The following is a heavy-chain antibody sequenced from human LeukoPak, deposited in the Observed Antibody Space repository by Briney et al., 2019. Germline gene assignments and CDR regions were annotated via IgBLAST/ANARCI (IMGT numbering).Heavy chain of an antibody. CDR3: ARGYSSSRYYYNGMDV. J-gene: IGHJ6*01. D-gene: IGHD6-13*01. V-gene: IGHV4-4*02. Sequence: SETLSLTSAVSGGSISSGNWWSWVRQPPGKGLEWIGEFYHSGSTNYNPSLKSRVTISVDKSKNQLSLKLSSVTASDTAAYYCARGYSSSRYYYNGMDVWGEGTTVTVSS. CDR1: GGSISSGNW. CDR2: FYHSGST.